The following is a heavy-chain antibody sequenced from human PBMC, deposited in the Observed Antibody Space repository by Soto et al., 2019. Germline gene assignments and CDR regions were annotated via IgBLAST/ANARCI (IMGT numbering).Heavy chain of an antibody. CDR3: TGGPPNWGFDA. D-gene: IGHD7-27*01. V-gene: IGHV1-8*01. J-gene: IGHJ5*01. Sequence: ASVKVSCKASGYTFTRYDINWVRQTAGQGLEWMGWMSPKTANTGYAQKFQGRVTMTRSTSISTAYMELSSLTSEDTAVYYCTGGPPNWGFDAWGQGTPVTVSS. CDR1: GYTFTRYD. CDR2: MSPKTANT.